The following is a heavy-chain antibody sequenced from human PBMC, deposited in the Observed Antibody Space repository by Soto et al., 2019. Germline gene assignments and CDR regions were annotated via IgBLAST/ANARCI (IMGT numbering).Heavy chain of an antibody. CDR1: GFTFSSYS. Sequence: EVQLVESGGGLVQPGGSLRLSCAASGFTFSSYSMHWVRQAPGKGLVWVSRINSDGSSTSYADSVKGRFTISRVNAKNTLYLQMNSLRAEDTAVYYCASNIAVAGRNAFDIWGQGTMVTVSS. CDR3: ASNIAVAGRNAFDI. J-gene: IGHJ3*02. V-gene: IGHV3-74*01. CDR2: INSDGSST. D-gene: IGHD6-19*01.